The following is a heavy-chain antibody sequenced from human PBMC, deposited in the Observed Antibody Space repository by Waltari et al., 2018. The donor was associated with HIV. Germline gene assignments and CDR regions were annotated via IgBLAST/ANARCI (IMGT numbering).Heavy chain of an antibody. D-gene: IGHD2-15*01. J-gene: IGHJ4*02. CDR3: ASLYCSGGSCYDY. Sequence: EVQLVESGGGLVQPGGSLRLSCAASGFTFSTYWMPWVRQGPGKGLGWVANIKQDGSEKYYADSVKGRFTISRDNAKNSLYLQMNSLRAEDTAVYYCASLYCSGGSCYDYWGQGTLVTVSS. V-gene: IGHV3-7*01. CDR1: GFTFSTYW. CDR2: IKQDGSEK.